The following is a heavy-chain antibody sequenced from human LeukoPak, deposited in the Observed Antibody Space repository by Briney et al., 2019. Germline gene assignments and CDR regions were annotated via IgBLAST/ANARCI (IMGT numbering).Heavy chain of an antibody. CDR1: GYTLTELS. J-gene: IGHJ4*02. V-gene: IGHV1-24*01. D-gene: IGHD4-17*01. Sequence: ASVKVSCKVSGYTLTELSMHWVRQAPGKGLEWMGGFDPEDGETIYAQKFQGRVTMTEDTSTDTAYMELSSLRSEDTAVYYCATEGPLYGDYAANFDHWGQGTLVTVSS. CDR3: ATEGPLYGDYAANFDH. CDR2: FDPEDGET.